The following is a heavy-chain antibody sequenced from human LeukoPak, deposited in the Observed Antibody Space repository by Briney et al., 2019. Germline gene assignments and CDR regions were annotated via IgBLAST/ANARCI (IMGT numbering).Heavy chain of an antibody. V-gene: IGHV3-20*04. Sequence: GGSLRLSCAASGFTFDDYGMSWVRQAPGKGLEWVSGINWNGGSTGYADSVKGRFTISRDNAKNSLYLQMNSLRAEDTAVYYCARDGGSGYSGYDDAFDIWGQGTMVTVSS. D-gene: IGHD5-12*01. J-gene: IGHJ3*02. CDR1: GFTFDDYG. CDR3: ARDGGSGYSGYDDAFDI. CDR2: INWNGGST.